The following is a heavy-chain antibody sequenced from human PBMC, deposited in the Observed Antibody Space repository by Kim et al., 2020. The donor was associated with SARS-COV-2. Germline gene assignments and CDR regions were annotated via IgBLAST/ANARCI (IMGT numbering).Heavy chain of an antibody. Sequence: SETLSLTCTVSAGSVNSGSYYWSWIRQPPGKGLEWIGYVYYSGNTNYNPSLKSRVTISLDTSKNQFSLKLSSVTAADTAVYYCARERMSDAFDIWGQGTMVTLSS. CDR2: VYYSGNT. J-gene: IGHJ3*02. CDR1: AGSVNSGSYY. V-gene: IGHV4-61*01. CDR3: ARERMSDAFDI.